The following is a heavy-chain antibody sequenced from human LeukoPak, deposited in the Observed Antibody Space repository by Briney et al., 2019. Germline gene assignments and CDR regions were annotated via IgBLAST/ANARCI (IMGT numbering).Heavy chain of an antibody. CDR2: ISYDGSNK. V-gene: IGHV3-30*18. J-gene: IGHJ4*02. Sequence: GRSLRLSCAASGFTFSSYGMHWVRRAPGKGLEWVAVISYDGSNKYYADSVKGRFTISRDNSKNTLYLQMNSLRAEDTAVYYCAKDQGVAAASLDYWGQGTLVTVSS. D-gene: IGHD6-13*01. CDR3: AKDQGVAAASLDY. CDR1: GFTFSSYG.